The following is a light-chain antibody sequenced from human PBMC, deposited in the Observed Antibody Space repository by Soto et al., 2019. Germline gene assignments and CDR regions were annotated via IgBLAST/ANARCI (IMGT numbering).Light chain of an antibody. CDR2: DVS. CDR3: QQYNNWPFS. Sequence: DIVMTRSPLSLPVTPGEPASISCRSSQSLLHSNGYNYVDWYQQKSGQSPRLHIYDVSIRATGVPARFSGTGSETDFTLPSSGLQSEDSAVYFCQQYNNWPFSFGQGTRLEIK. J-gene: IGKJ5*01. V-gene: IGKV2-28*01. CDR1: QSLLHSNGYNY.